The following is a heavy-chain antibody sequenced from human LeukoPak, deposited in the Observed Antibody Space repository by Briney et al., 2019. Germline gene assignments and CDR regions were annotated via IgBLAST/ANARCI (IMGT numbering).Heavy chain of an antibody. Sequence: SETLSLTCTVSGGSISSYYWSWIRQPPGKGLEWIGYIYYSGSTNYNPSLKSRVTISVDTSKNQSSLKLSSVTAADTAVYYCARGVYNWSRSWGYYFDYWGQGTLVTVSS. CDR2: IYYSGST. CDR1: GGSISSYY. V-gene: IGHV4-59*01. D-gene: IGHD1-20*01. CDR3: ARGVYNWSRSWGYYFDY. J-gene: IGHJ4*02.